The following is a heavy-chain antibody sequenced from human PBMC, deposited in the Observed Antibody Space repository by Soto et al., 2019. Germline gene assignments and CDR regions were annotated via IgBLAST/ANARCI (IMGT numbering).Heavy chain of an antibody. J-gene: IGHJ4*02. CDR2: INYSGST. D-gene: IGHD3-10*01. Sequence: SETLSLTCTVSGGSIRSSSYYYWAWIRQPPGKGLKWIGSINYSGSTYYNPSLKSQVTISVDKSKNQFSLNLSSVTAADTAVYYCAREKGAGTYMGFDYWGQGTPVTV. CDR3: AREKGAGTYMGFDY. V-gene: IGHV4-39*07. CDR1: GGSIRSSSYYY.